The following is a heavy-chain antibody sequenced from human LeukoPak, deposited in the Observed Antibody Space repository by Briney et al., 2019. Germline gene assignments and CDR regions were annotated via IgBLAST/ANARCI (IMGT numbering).Heavy chain of an antibody. CDR2: INPNSGGT. CDR1: GYPFTGYY. D-gene: IGHD5-24*01. CDR3: ARPNDGNFDY. Sequence: GSVKVSCKASGYPFTGYYMHWVRPAPGQGLEWMGWINPNSGGTNYAQKFQGRVTMTRDTSISTAYMELSRLRSDDTAVYYCARPNDGNFDYWGQGTLVTVSS. V-gene: IGHV1-2*02. J-gene: IGHJ4*02.